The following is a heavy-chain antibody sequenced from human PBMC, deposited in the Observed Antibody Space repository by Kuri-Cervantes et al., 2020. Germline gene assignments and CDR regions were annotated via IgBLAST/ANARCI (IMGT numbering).Heavy chain of an antibody. V-gene: IGHV4-59*01. D-gene: IGHD3-9*01. CDR2: IYYSGST. J-gene: IGHJ4*02. Sequence: SETLSLTCTVSGGSISSYYWSWIRQPPGKGLEWIGNIYYSGSTNYNPSLKSRVTISVDTSKNQFSLKLSSVTAADTAVYYCARVLLYYDILTGYYKSGYFDYWGQRTLVTVSS. CDR3: ARVLLYYDILTGYYKSGYFDY. CDR1: GGSISSYY.